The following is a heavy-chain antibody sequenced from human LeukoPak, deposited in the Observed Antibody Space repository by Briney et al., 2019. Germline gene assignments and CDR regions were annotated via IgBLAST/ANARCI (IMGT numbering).Heavy chain of an antibody. CDR3: ARLYSGTRPPDY. Sequence: SSETLSLTCTVSGDSISSSSYYWGWARQPPGKGLEWIGSIYYRGRTYYNPSLKSRVTISVDTSKSQFSLKLTSVTAADTAVYYCARLYSGTRPPDYWGQGTLVTVSS. CDR1: GDSISSSSYY. D-gene: IGHD3-10*01. CDR2: IYYRGRT. J-gene: IGHJ4*02. V-gene: IGHV4-39*01.